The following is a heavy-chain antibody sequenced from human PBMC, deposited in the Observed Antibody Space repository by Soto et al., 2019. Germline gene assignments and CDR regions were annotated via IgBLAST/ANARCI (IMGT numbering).Heavy chain of an antibody. J-gene: IGHJ4*02. CDR2: FDPEDGET. V-gene: IGHV1-24*01. CDR1: S. Sequence: SLRWLRQAPGIVLEWMGGFDPEDGETIYAQKFQGRVTMTEDTSTDTAYMELSSLRSDDTAVYYCATDLGTITGSEYWGKGTLDTVSS. CDR3: ATDLGTITGSEY. D-gene: IGHD1-20*01.